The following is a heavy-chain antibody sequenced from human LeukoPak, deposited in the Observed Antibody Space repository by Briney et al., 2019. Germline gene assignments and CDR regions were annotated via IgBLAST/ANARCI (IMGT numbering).Heavy chain of an antibody. V-gene: IGHV1-69*05. CDR3: ARGNWNLGLYYYYMDV. CDR2: IIPIFGTA. CDR1: GGTFSSYA. Sequence: ASVKVSCKASGGTFSSYAISWVRQAPGQGLEWMGGIIPIFGTANYAQKFQGRVTVTTDESTSTAYMELSSLRSEDTAVYYCARGNWNLGLYYYYMDVWGKGTTVPVSS. J-gene: IGHJ6*03. D-gene: IGHD1-20*01.